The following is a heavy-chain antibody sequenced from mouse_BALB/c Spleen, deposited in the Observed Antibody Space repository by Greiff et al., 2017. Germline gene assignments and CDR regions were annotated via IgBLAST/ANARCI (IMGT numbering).Heavy chain of an antibody. Sequence: EVQLVESGGGLVKPGGSLKLSCAASGFAFSSYDMSWVRQTPEKRLEWVAYISSGGGSTYYPDTVKGRFTISRDNAKNTLYLQMSSLKSEDTAMYYCARRPMITRAMDYWGQGTSVTVSS. J-gene: IGHJ4*01. CDR3: ARRPMITRAMDY. CDR2: ISSGGGST. CDR1: GFAFSSYD. V-gene: IGHV5-12-1*01. D-gene: IGHD2-4*01.